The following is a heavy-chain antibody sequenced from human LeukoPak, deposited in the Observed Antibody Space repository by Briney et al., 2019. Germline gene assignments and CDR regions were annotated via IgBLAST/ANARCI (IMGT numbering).Heavy chain of an antibody. V-gene: IGHV4-59*01. CDR2: IYYTGNT. Sequence: KPSETLSLTCTASGGSISSYYWSWIRQPPGKGLEWIGYIYYTGNTNYNPSLTSRVNISVDTSKNQFSLNLSSVTAADTAVYYCARWGSIAVARFDYWGQGTLVTVSS. CDR1: GGSISSYY. D-gene: IGHD6-6*01. J-gene: IGHJ4*02. CDR3: ARWGSIAVARFDY.